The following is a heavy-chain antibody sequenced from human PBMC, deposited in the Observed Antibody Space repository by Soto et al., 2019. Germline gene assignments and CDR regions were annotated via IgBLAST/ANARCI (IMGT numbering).Heavy chain of an antibody. J-gene: IGHJ4*02. D-gene: IGHD3-3*02. CDR3: ARAFRTSPPDY. Sequence: GESLKISCKASGYSFTSYWIGWVRQMPGKGLEWMGIIYPGDSDTRNSPSFQGQVTISADKSINTAYLQWSSLKASDTAMYYCARAFRTSPPDYWGQGTLVTVSS. CDR2: IYPGDSDT. V-gene: IGHV5-51*01. CDR1: GYSFTSYW.